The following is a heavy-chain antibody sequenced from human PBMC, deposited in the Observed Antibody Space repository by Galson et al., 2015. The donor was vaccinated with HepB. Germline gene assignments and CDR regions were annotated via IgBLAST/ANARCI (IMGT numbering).Heavy chain of an antibody. V-gene: IGHV1-45*02. CDR3: ARSNGAVVTPRGAFDI. CDR2: ITPFNGNT. CDR1: GYTFTYRY. J-gene: IGHJ3*02. D-gene: IGHD4-23*01. Sequence: SVKVSCKASGYTFTYRYLHWVRQAPGQALEWMGWITPFNGNTNYAQKFQDRVTITRDRSMSTAYMELSSLRSEDTAMYYCARSNGAVVTPRGAFDIWGQGTMVTVSS.